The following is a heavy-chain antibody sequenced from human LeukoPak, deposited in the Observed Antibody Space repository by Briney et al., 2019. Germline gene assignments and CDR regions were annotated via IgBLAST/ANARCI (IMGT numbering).Heavy chain of an antibody. J-gene: IGHJ5*02. D-gene: IGHD3-22*01. CDR3: AKAEYYYGSSGYGGFWFDP. CDR1: GFTFSSYA. CDR2: ISGSGGST. Sequence: PGGSLRLSCAASGFTFSSYAMSWVRQAPGKGLEWVSAISGSGGSTYYADSVKGRFTISRDNSKNTLYLQMNSLRAEDTAVYYCAKAEYYYGSSGYGGFWFDPWGQGTLVTVSS. V-gene: IGHV3-23*01.